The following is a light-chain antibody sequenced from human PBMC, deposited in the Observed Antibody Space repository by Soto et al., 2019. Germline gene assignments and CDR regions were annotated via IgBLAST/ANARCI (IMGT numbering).Light chain of an antibody. CDR1: QSVGSY. V-gene: IGKV3-11*01. Sequence: EIVLTQSPATLSLSPGERATLSCRASQSVGSYFAWYQQKPGQAPRLLIYDASNRATGIPARFSGSGSGTDFTLTIISLESKDFAVYYCQQRSTWPLTFGQGTKVEIK. CDR2: DAS. CDR3: QQRSTWPLT. J-gene: IGKJ1*01.